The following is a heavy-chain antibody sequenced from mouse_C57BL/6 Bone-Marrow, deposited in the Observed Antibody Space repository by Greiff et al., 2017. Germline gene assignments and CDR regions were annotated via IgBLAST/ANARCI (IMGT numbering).Heavy chain of an antibody. Sequence: QVQLQPGAELVKPGASVKLSCKASGYTFTSYWMQWVKQRPGQGLEWIGEIDPSDSYTNYNQKFKGKATLTVDTSSSTAYMQLSSLTSEDSAVYYCARSNYGSPYYFDYWGQGTTLTVSS. D-gene: IGHD1-1*01. CDR2: IDPSDSYT. CDR3: ARSNYGSPYYFDY. J-gene: IGHJ2*01. V-gene: IGHV1-50*01. CDR1: GYTFTSYW.